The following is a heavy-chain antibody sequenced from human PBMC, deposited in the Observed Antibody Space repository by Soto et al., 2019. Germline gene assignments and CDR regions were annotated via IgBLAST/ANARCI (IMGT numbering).Heavy chain of an antibody. J-gene: IGHJ4*02. Sequence: QVQLVQSGAEVKKPGSSVKVSCKASGGTFSSYAISWVRQAPGQGLEWMGGIIPIFGTANYAQKFQGRVTITADKSTSTAYMELSSLRSEDTAVYYCARDGGKYYYGSGSYDYLDYWGQGTLVTVSS. CDR1: GGTFSSYA. CDR3: ARDGGKYYYGSGSYDYLDY. D-gene: IGHD3-10*01. CDR2: IIPIFGTA. V-gene: IGHV1-69*06.